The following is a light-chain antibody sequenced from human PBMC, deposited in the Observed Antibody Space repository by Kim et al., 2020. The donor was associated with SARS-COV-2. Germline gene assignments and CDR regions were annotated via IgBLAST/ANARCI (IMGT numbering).Light chain of an antibody. Sequence: ASVGDRVTITCRASQGISNSLALYLQQPGRAPNLLIYAASTLQSGVPSRFSGSGSGTEFTLTISSLQPEDFATYYCQQLNVFPLTFGGGTKVDIK. V-gene: IGKV1-9*01. J-gene: IGKJ4*01. CDR3: QQLNVFPLT. CDR2: AAS. CDR1: QGISNS.